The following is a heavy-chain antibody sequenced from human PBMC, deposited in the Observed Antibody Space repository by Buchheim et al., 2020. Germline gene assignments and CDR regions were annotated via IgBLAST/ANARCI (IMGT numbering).Heavy chain of an antibody. CDR2: ISSSSSYI. CDR3: ASRICTSCYAVRDYYYFGMDV. D-gene: IGHD2-2*01. V-gene: IGHV3-21*01. Sequence: EVQLVESGGGLVKPGGSLRLSCAASGFTFSSYSMNWVRQAPGKGLEWVSSISSSSSYIYYADSVKGRFTISRENAKNSLYLQMNSLRAEDTAVYYCASRICTSCYAVRDYYYFGMDVWGQGTT. J-gene: IGHJ6*02. CDR1: GFTFSSYS.